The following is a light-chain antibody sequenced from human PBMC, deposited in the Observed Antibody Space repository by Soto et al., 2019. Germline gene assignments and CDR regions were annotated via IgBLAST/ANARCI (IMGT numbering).Light chain of an antibody. V-gene: IGKV1-5*03. CDR1: QSISSW. CDR2: KAS. J-gene: IGKJ4*01. CDR3: QQLNSYRLT. Sequence: DIQMTQSPSTLSASVGDRVTITCRASQSISSWLAWYQQKPGKAPKLLIYKASSLETGVPSRFSGSGSGTEFTLTISSLQPDDVATYYCQQLNSYRLTFGGGTKVEIK.